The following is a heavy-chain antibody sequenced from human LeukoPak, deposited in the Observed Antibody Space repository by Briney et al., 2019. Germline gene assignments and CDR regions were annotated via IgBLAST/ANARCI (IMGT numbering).Heavy chain of an antibody. V-gene: IGHV1-2*04. CDR1: GYTFTGYY. J-gene: IGHJ4*02. Sequence: ASVKVSCKASGYTFTGYYMHWVRQAPGQGLEWMGWINPNSGGTNYAQKFQGWVTMTRGTSISTAYMELSRLRSDDTAVYYCARDGGIQLWLRGWGQGTLVTVSS. CDR3: ARDGGIQLWLRG. D-gene: IGHD5-18*01. CDR2: INPNSGGT.